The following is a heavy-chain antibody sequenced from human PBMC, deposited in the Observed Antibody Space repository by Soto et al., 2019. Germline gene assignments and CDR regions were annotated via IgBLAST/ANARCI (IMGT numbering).Heavy chain of an antibody. D-gene: IGHD3-16*01. CDR2: ITQSGST. CDR3: ARRSPRGSALWGKYYFDY. CDR1: GGSFSGYY. J-gene: IGHJ4*02. V-gene: IGHV4-34*01. Sequence: QVQLQQWGAGLLKPSETLSLTCAVYGGSFSGYYWIWIRQPPGKGLEWIGEITQSGSTNYNPSPKSRVTISVDTSKNQFSLKLSSVTAADTAVYYCARRSPRGSALWGKYYFDYWGQGTLVTVSS.